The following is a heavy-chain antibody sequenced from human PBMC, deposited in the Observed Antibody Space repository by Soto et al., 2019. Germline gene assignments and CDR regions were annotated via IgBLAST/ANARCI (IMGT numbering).Heavy chain of an antibody. J-gene: IGHJ6*02. D-gene: IGHD6-13*01. CDR3: ARHTGFSNYYYYGMDV. CDR1: GGSFSGYY. V-gene: IGHV4-34*01. CDR2: INHSGST. Sequence: SETLSLTCAVYGGSFSGYYWSWIRQPPGKGLEWIGEINHSGSTNYNPSLKSRVTISVDTSKNQFSLKLSSVTAADTAVYYCARHTGFSNYYYYGMDVWGQGTTVTVSS.